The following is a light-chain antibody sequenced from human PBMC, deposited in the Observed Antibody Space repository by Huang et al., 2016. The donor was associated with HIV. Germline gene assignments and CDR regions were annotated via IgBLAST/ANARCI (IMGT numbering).Light chain of an antibody. V-gene: IGKV1-5*03. CDR3: QQYDTYSPLT. CDR2: PAS. J-gene: IGKJ4*01. CDR1: QSITDS. Sequence: DIQMTQSPSTLSASVGDRVTITCRASQSITDSFAWYQQKPGAVPKVLIYPASTLQSWVASKFRGSEFGYEFPATNSGRQTAAFATYYCQQYDTYSPLTFGGGTKVENK.